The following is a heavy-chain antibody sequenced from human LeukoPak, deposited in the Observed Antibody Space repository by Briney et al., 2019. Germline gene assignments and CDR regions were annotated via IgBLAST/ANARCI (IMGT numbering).Heavy chain of an antibody. V-gene: IGHV3-7*01. J-gene: IGHJ6*03. CDR1: GFTFSNYW. D-gene: IGHD2-2*01. Sequence: GGSLRLSCAASGFTFSNYWMSWVRQAPGKGLEWVANIKQGGSEKYYVDSVKGRFTISRDNAKNSLYLQMNSLRVEDTAVYYCAKHPSRRNYMDVWGKGTTVTVSS. CDR3: AKHPSRRNYMDV. CDR2: IKQGGSEK.